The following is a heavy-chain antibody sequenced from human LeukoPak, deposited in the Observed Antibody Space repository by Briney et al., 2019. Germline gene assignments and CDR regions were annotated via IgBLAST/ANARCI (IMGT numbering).Heavy chain of an antibody. V-gene: IGHV1-2*02. J-gene: IGHJ4*02. CDR1: GYTFTGYY. CDR2: INPNSGGT. CDR3: ARDLSTRGYAPGY. D-gene: IGHD3-16*01. Sequence: GASVTVSCKASGYTFTGYYMHWVRQAPGQGLEWMGWINPNSGGTNYAQKFQGRVTMTRDTSISTAYMELSRLRSDDTAVYYCARDLSTRGYAPGYWGQGTLVTVSS.